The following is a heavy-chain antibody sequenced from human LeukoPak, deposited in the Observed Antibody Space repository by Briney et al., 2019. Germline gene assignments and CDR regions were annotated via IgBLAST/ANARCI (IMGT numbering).Heavy chain of an antibody. Sequence: SETLSLTCTVSGGSISSYYWSWIRQPPGKGLEWIGYIYYSGNTNYNPSLKSRVTISVDTSKNQFSLKLSSVTAADTAVYYCARLVDYLDYYDSSGYYHGYFDYWGQGTLVTVSS. D-gene: IGHD3-22*01. V-gene: IGHV4-59*08. CDR1: GGSISSYY. CDR3: ARLVDYLDYYDSSGYYHGYFDY. CDR2: IYYSGNT. J-gene: IGHJ4*02.